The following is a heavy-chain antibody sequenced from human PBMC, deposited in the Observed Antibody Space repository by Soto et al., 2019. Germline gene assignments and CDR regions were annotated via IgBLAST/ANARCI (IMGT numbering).Heavy chain of an antibody. CDR1: GYTFTSYA. D-gene: IGHD2-15*01. CDR2: INAGNGNT. CDR3: AGDHCSGGSCYYDYYYGMDV. V-gene: IGHV1-3*01. Sequence: AAVKVSCKASGYTFTSYAMHWVRQAPGQRLEWMGWINAGNGNTKYSQKFQGRVTITRDTSASTAYMELSSLRSEDTAVYYCAGDHCSGGSCYYDYYYGMDVWGQGTTVTVSS. J-gene: IGHJ6*02.